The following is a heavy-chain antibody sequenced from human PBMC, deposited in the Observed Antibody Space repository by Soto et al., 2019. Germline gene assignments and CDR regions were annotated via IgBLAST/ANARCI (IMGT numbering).Heavy chain of an antibody. CDR1: GFTFSSYA. CDR2: ISGSGGST. V-gene: IGHV3-23*01. CDR3: AKLTTMIVVAHAAFDI. Sequence: GGSLRLSCAASGFTFSSYAMSWVRQAPGKGLEWVSAISGSGGSTYYADSVKGRFTISRDNSKNTLYLQMNSLRAEDTAVYYCAKLTTMIVVAHAAFDIWGQGTMVTV. D-gene: IGHD3-22*01. J-gene: IGHJ3*02.